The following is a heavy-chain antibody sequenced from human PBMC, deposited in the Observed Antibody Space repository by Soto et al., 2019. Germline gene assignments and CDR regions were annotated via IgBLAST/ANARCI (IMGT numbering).Heavy chain of an antibody. CDR3: ARDQTPVSGTFSRDLGY. D-gene: IGHD3-16*01. CDR1: GFTFSSYA. Sequence: QVQLVESGGGVVQPGRSLRLSCAASGFTFSSYAMHWVRQAPGKGLEWVAVISYDGSNKYYVDSVKGRFTISRDNSKNTLYLQMNSLRAEDTAVYYCARDQTPVSGTFSRDLGYWGQGTLVTVSS. V-gene: IGHV3-30-3*01. CDR2: ISYDGSNK. J-gene: IGHJ4*02.